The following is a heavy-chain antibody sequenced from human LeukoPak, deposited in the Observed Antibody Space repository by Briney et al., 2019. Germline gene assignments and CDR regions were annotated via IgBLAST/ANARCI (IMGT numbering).Heavy chain of an antibody. D-gene: IGHD3-22*01. CDR3: ARGENYYDSSGYRNWFDP. V-gene: IGHV4-59*12. CDR2: IYYSGST. CDR1: GGSISSYY. Sequence: SETLSLTCTVSGGSISSYYWSWIRQPPGKGLEWIGYIYYSGSTNYNPSLKSRVTISVDTSKSQFSLKLSSVTAADTAVYYCARGENYYDSSGYRNWFDPWGQGTLVTVSS. J-gene: IGHJ5*02.